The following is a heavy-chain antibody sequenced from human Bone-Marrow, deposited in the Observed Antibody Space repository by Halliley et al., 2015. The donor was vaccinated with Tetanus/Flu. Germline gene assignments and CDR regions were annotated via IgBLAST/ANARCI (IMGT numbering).Heavy chain of an antibody. V-gene: IGHV4-59*08. D-gene: IGHD1-1*01. CDR1: GGSMNSYY. CDR3: ARHPRTGLDRNYNFAY. J-gene: IGHJ4*02. CDR2: IYYSGST. Sequence: TLSLTCTVSGGSMNSYYWSWIRQPPGKGLEWIGYIYYSGSTNSNPSLRNRATFSVDTSKSQFSLKLKSVTAADTAVYFCARHPRTGLDRNYNFAYWGQGTLVTVSS.